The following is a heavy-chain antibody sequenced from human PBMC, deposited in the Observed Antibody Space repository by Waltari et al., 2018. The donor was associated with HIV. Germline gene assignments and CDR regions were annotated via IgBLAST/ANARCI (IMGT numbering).Heavy chain of an antibody. V-gene: IGHV3-15*01. CDR2: IKSKTHGETT. Sequence: PGGSLRLSCAASGFTFTDIWMSWVRQAPGKGLEWVGRIKSKTHGETTDYAAPVKGRFSLSRDDSKNTLYLQMNSLKTEDTAVYYCTTDLGGYNVDYWGQGTLVTVSS. J-gene: IGHJ4*02. CDR3: TTDLGGYNVDY. CDR1: GFTFTDIW. D-gene: IGHD5-12*01.